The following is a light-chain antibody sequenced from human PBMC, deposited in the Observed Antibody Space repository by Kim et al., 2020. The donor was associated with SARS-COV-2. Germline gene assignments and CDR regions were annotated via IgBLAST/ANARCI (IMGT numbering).Light chain of an antibody. V-gene: IGLV3-1*01. CDR1: KLGEKY. CDR3: QAWDSSTVV. Sequence: SYELTQPPSVSVSPGQTATITCSGDKLGEKYACWYQQKPGLSPVVFIYEDTKRPPGIPERFSGSNSGNTVTLTISGTQAMDEAAYYCQAWDSSTVVFGGGTQLTVL. CDR2: EDT. J-gene: IGLJ2*01.